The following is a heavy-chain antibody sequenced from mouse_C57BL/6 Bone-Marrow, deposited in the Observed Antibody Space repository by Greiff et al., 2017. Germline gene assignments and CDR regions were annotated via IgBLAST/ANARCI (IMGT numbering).Heavy chain of an antibody. V-gene: IGHV1-84*01. CDR1: GYTFTDYY. CDR2: IYPGSGNT. D-gene: IGHD1-1*01. J-gene: IGHJ4*01. Sequence: VQRVESGPELVKPGASVKISCKASGYTFTDYYINWVKQRPGQGLEWIGWIYPGSGNTKYNEKFKGKATLTVDTSSSTAYMQRSSLTSEDSAVYFCARSTTSEAMDYWGQGTSVTVSS. CDR3: ARSTTSEAMDY.